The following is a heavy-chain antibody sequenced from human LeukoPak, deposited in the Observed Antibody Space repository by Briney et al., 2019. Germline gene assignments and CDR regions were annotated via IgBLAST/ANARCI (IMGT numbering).Heavy chain of an antibody. CDR2: IYHSGST. Sequence: SETLSLTCTVSGYSISSGYYWGWIRQPPGQGLEWIGSIYHSGSTYYNPSLKSRVTISVDTSKNQFSLKMSSVTVADTAVYYCARVSAGIAAAVSWFDPWGQGTLVTVSS. D-gene: IGHD6-13*01. CDR3: ARVSAGIAAAVSWFDP. CDR1: GYSISSGYY. V-gene: IGHV4-38-2*02. J-gene: IGHJ5*02.